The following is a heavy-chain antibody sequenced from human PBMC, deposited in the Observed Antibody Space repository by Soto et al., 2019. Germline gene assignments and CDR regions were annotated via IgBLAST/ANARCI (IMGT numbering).Heavy chain of an antibody. Sequence: SETLSLTCIVSGESISSSSYYWGWIRQPPGKGLEWIGSIYYSGRTYYNPSFKSRVTISIDTSKNQFSLKLSSVTATDTAVYYCARQRTTVVTQAYFDHWGQGVLVTVSS. CDR2: IYYSGRT. J-gene: IGHJ4*02. V-gene: IGHV4-39*01. D-gene: IGHD2-21*02. CDR1: GESISSSSYY. CDR3: ARQRTTVVTQAYFDH.